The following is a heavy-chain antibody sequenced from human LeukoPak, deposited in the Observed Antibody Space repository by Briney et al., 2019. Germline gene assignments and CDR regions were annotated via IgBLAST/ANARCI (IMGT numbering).Heavy chain of an antibody. J-gene: IGHJ4*02. CDR2: IKQDGSEK. D-gene: IGHD3-16*02. CDR1: GFTFSSYW. CDR3: ARVYDYVWGSYRNFDY. Sequence: QPGGSLRLSCAASGFTFSSYWMSWVRQAPGKGLEWVANIKQDGSEKYYVDSVKGRFTISRDNAKNSLHLQMNSLRAEDTAVYYCARVYDYVWGSYRNFDYWGQGTLVTVSS. V-gene: IGHV3-7*01.